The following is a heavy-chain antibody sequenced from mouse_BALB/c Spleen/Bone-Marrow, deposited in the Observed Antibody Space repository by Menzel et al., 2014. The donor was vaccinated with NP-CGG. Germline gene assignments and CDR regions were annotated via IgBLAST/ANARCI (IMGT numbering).Heavy chain of an antibody. D-gene: IGHD2-10*02. V-gene: IGHV1-54*01. CDR1: GYAFTNYL. Sequence: QVQLKQSGAELVRPGTSVKVSCKASGYAFTNYLIEWVEQRPGQGLEWIGVINPGSGGTNYNEKFKGKATPTADKSSSTAYMQLSSLTSDDSAVYFCARSRYGKGAMDYWGQGTSVTVSS. CDR2: INPGSGGT. J-gene: IGHJ4*01. CDR3: ARSRYGKGAMDY.